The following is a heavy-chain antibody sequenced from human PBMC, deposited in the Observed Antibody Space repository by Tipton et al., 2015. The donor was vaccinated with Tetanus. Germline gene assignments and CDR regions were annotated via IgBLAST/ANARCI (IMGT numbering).Heavy chain of an antibody. D-gene: IGHD2-2*02. Sequence: SLRLSCAASGFTFSDYYMTWIRQAPGKGLEWVSYISRSSSTIYYADSVKGRFTISRDNAKNSQYLQMSSLRAEDTAVYYCAKGRSSSTSCYNYWGQGTLVTVSS. J-gene: IGHJ4*02. CDR2: ISRSSSTI. V-gene: IGHV3-11*01. CDR3: AKGRSSSTSCYNY. CDR1: GFTFSDYY.